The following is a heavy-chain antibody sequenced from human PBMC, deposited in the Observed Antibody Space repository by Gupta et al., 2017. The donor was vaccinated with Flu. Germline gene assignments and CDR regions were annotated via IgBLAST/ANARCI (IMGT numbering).Heavy chain of an antibody. J-gene: IGHJ5*02. CDR3: ARGSWELTS. CDR1: GFPFSDYE. Sequence: EVQLVESGGGLAQPGGSLRLSCVASGFPFSDYEMNWVRQAPGKGLEWISYISSYNTISYADSVRGRFTISRDNAKNSLYLQMNSLRAEDTAVYYCARGSWELTSWGQGTLVTVSS. CDR2: ISSYNTI. V-gene: IGHV3-48*03. D-gene: IGHD1-26*01.